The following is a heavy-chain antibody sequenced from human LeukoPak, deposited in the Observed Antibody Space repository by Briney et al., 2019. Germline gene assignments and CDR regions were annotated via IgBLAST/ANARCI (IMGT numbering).Heavy chain of an antibody. V-gene: IGHV3-7*03. CDR2: IKQDGSEK. D-gene: IGHD6-13*01. CDR1: GFTFSSYW. CDR3: ARLPRYSSSWYLGY. Sequence: PGGSLRLSCAASGFTFSSYWMSWVRQAPGKGLEWVANIKQDGSEKYYVDSVKGRFTISRDNAKNSLYLQMNSLRAEDTGVYYCARLPRYSSSWYLGYWGQGTLVTVSS. J-gene: IGHJ4*02.